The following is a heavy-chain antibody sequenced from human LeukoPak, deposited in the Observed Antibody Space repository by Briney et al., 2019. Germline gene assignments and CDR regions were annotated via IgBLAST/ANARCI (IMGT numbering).Heavy chain of an antibody. CDR1: GGSISSSSYY. Sequence: SETLPLTCTVSGGSISSSSYYWGWIRQPPGKGLEWIGSIYYSGSTCYNPSLKSRVTISVDTSKNQFSLKLSSVTAADTAVYYCAREFRSGNKYFDYWGQGTLVTVSS. CDR2: IYYSGST. J-gene: IGHJ4*02. CDR3: AREFRSGNKYFDY. D-gene: IGHD3-10*01. V-gene: IGHV4-39*07.